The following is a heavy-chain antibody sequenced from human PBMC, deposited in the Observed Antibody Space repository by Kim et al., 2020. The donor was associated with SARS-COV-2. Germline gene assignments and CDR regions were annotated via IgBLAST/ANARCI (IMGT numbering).Heavy chain of an antibody. J-gene: IGHJ6*02. D-gene: IGHD6-13*01. V-gene: IGHV4-61*01. CDR2: IYYSGST. Sequence: SETLSLTCTVSGGSVSSGSYYWSWIRQPPGKGLEWFGYIYYSGSTNYNPSLKSRVTISVDTSKNQFSLKLSSVTAADTAVYYCARESRIAAAGTHYYYYGMDVWGQGTTVTVSS. CDR1: GGSVSSGSYY. CDR3: ARESRIAAAGTHYYYYGMDV.